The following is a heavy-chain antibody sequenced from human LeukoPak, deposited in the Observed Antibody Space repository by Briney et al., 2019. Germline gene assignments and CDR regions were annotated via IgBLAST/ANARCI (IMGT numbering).Heavy chain of an antibody. Sequence: SETLSLTCTVSGGSISSSSYYWGWIRQPPGKGLEWIGSIYYSGSTYYNPSLKSRVTISVDTSKNQFSLKLSSVTAADTAVYYCATTPTNDFDYWGQGTLVTVSS. CDR1: GGSISSSSYY. J-gene: IGHJ4*02. D-gene: IGHD2-8*01. CDR3: ATTPTNDFDY. CDR2: IYYSGST. V-gene: IGHV4-39*07.